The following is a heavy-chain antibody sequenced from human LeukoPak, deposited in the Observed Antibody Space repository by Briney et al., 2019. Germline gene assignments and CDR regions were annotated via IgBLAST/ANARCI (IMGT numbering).Heavy chain of an antibody. V-gene: IGHV3-7*01. CDR1: GFTFSNYW. CDR3: ARHVSDENGSSSRIHLDS. J-gene: IGHJ4*02. CDR2: IKQDGSEK. Sequence: PAGSLRLSCAASGFTFSNYWMTWVRQAPGKGLEWVANIKQDGSEKYYVDSVKGRFTISRDNAKNSLYLQMNSLRAEDTAVYYCARHVSDENGSSSRIHLDSWGQGTLVSVSS. D-gene: IGHD6-6*01.